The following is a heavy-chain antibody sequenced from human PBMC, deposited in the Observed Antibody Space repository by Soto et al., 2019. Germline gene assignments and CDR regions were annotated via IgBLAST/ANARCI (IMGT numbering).Heavy chain of an antibody. CDR3: GGKDYGPSASSSEN. D-gene: IGHD3-16*01. V-gene: IGHV4-39*01. J-gene: IGHJ4*02. Sequence: QLQLQESGSGLVKPSETLSLTCIVSNGSISSRSSYWGWIRQTPGRGLEWIGSIYYIGNTYYNPSLSTRVILSIDTLYTLFSIKMNSVTAADTAVYFCGGKDYGPSASSSENWGQGALVTVSS. CDR1: NGSISSRSSY. CDR2: IYYIGNT.